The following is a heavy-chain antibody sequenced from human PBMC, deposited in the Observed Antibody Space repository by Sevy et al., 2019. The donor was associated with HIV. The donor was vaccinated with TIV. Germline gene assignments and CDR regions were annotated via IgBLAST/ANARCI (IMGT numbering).Heavy chain of an antibody. CDR3: ASPADYGMDV. Sequence: SETLSLTCTVSGVSITSGDHYWSWIRQPPGKGLEWIGYVHYSGSTYYNPSLKSRVTMSVDTSKNQFSLKLSSVTAADTAVYYCASPADYGMDVWGQGTTVTVSS. J-gene: IGHJ6*02. CDR2: VHYSGST. V-gene: IGHV4-30-4*01. CDR1: GVSITSGDHY.